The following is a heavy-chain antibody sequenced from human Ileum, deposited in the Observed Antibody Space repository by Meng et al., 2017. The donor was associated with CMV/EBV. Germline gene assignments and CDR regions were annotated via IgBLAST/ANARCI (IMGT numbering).Heavy chain of an antibody. Sequence: CAASGFTFSGSAMSWVRQAPGKGLEWVSGISGSGTTTYYAESVRGRFTISRDNSKNTLFLQITSLSADDTALYYCAKDRRSSPREIEYWGQGTLVTVSS. CDR2: ISGSGTTT. CDR1: GFTFSGSA. J-gene: IGHJ4*02. D-gene: IGHD1-26*01. CDR3: AKDRRSSPREIEY. V-gene: IGHV3-23*01.